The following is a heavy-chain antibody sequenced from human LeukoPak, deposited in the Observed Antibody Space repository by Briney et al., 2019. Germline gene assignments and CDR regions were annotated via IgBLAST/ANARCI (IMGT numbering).Heavy chain of an antibody. CDR1: GYTFTSYD. CDR3: ARYDDYGGTATLDY. Sequence: ASVKVSCKASGYTFTSYDINWVRQATGQGLEWMGWMNPNSGNTGYAQKFQGRVTITRNTSISTAYMELSSLRSEDTAVYYCARYDDYGGTATLDYWGQGTLVTVSS. J-gene: IGHJ4*02. CDR2: MNPNSGNT. D-gene: IGHD4-23*01. V-gene: IGHV1-8*03.